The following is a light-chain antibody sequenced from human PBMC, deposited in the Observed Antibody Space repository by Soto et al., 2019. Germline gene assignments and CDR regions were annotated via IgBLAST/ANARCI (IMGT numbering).Light chain of an antibody. J-gene: IGLJ3*02. V-gene: IGLV1-44*01. CDR2: SNN. CDR1: SSNIGTFT. Sequence: QLVLTQPPSASGTPGQRVTISCSGSSSNIGTFTVNWYQHLPGTAPKLLIYSNNHRPSGVPDRFSGSKSGTSASLAISGLQSEDEADYYCTAWDDSLKGRVFGGGTKLTVL. CDR3: TAWDDSLKGRV.